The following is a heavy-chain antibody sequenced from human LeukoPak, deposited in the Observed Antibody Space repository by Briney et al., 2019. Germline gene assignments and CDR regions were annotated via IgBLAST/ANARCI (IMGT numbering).Heavy chain of an antibody. Sequence: SGTLSLTCAVSGGSISSSNWWSWVRQPPGKGLEWIGEIYHSGSTNYNPSLKSRVTISVDKSKNQFSLKLSSVTAADTAVYYCARDVGYGSGSYYRDYWGQETLVTVSS. CDR2: IYHSGST. CDR3: ARDVGYGSGSYYRDY. J-gene: IGHJ4*02. V-gene: IGHV4-4*02. CDR1: GGSISSSNW. D-gene: IGHD3-10*01.